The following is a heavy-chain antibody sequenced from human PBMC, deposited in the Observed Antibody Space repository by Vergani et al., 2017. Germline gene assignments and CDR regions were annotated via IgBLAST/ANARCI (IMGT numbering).Heavy chain of an antibody. D-gene: IGHD2-15*01. CDR2: IIPIFGTA. CDR1: GGTFSSYA. J-gene: IGHJ6*02. Sequence: QVQLVQSGAEVKKPGSSVKVSCKASGGTFSSYAIRWVRQAPGKGLEWMGRIIPIFGTANYAQKFQGRVTITADDSTSTAYMELSSLRSEDTAVYYCARDRGYCSGYSCYSGYYSYYGMDVWGQGTTVTVSS. CDR3: ARDRGYCSGYSCYSGYYSYYGMDV. V-gene: IGHV1-69*13.